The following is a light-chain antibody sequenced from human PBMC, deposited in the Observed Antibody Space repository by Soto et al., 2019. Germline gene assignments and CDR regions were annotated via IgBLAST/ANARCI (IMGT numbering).Light chain of an antibody. CDR1: QSVSSY. CDR3: QQRSNWPRT. Sequence: EIVLTQSPATLSLSPGERATLSCRASQSVSSYLAWYQQKPGQAPSLLIYDASNRATGLPSRFSGSGSGTDFSITISSLELEDFAVYYCQQRSNWPRTFGPGTKLEIK. CDR2: DAS. V-gene: IGKV3-11*01. J-gene: IGKJ2*01.